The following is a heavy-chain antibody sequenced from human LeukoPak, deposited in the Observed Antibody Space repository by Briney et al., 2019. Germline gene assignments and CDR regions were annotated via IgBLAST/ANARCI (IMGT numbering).Heavy chain of an antibody. CDR2: IYTGVST. D-gene: IGHD6-6*01. Sequence: PGGSLRLSCAASGFTVSNNYMSWVRQAPGKGLEWVSVIYTGVSTYYADSMKGRFAISRDNSKNTLYLQMNSLRAEDTGVYYCARVRPHPIIDVWGKGTTVTVSS. V-gene: IGHV3-53*01. CDR3: ARVRPHPIIDV. CDR1: GFTVSNNY. J-gene: IGHJ6*03.